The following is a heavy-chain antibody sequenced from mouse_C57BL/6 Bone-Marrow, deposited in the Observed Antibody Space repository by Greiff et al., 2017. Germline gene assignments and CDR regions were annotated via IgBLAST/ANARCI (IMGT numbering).Heavy chain of an antibody. CDR1: EYEFPSHD. D-gene: IGHD1-1*01. J-gene: IGHJ3*01. Sequence: EVKLQESGGGLVQPGESLKLSCESNEYEFPSHDMSWVRKTPEKRLELVAAINSDGGSTYYPDTMERRFIISRDNTKKTLYLQMSSLMSEDTALYYCVRHHYYGSSYAFAYWGQGTLVTVSA. CDR2: INSDGGST. CDR3: VRHHYYGSSYAFAY. V-gene: IGHV5-2*01.